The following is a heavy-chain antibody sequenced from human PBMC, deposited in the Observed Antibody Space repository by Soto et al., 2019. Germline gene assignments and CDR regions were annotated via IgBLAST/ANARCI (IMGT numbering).Heavy chain of an antibody. Sequence: QVQLVQSGAEVKKPGASVKVSCKASGYTFTSYDINWVRQATGQGLEWMGWMNPNSGNTGYTQKFQGRVTMTRNTSISTAYMELSSLRSEDTAVYYCARFRTVGAKTPDDYWGQGTLVTVSS. CDR2: MNPNSGNT. CDR1: GYTFTSYD. CDR3: ARFRTVGAKTPDDY. J-gene: IGHJ4*02. V-gene: IGHV1-8*01. D-gene: IGHD1-26*01.